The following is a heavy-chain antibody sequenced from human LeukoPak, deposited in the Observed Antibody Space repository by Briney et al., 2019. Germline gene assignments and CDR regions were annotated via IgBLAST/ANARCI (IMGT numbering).Heavy chain of an antibody. V-gene: IGHV1-8*03. J-gene: IGHJ6*03. CDR2: MNPNSGNT. Sequence: ASVKVSCKASGYTFTSYDINWVRQATGQGLEWMGWMNPNSGNTGYAQKFQGRVTITRNTSISTAYMELSSLRSEDTAVYYCARRPGGDYRNYHYYYMDVWGTGTTVTVSS. D-gene: IGHD4-17*01. CDR3: ARRPGGDYRNYHYYYMDV. CDR1: GYTFTSYD.